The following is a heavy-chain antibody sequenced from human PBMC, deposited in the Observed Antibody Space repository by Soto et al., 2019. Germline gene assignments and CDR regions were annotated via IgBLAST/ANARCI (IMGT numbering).Heavy chain of an antibody. J-gene: IGHJ4*02. Sequence: GGSLRLSCAASGFTFSSYAMHWVRQAPGKGLEWVAVISYDGSNKYYADSVKGRFTISRDNSKNTLYLQMNSLRAEDTAVYYCAREFYGGRRFDYWGQGTLVTVSS. D-gene: IGHD2-15*01. CDR1: GFTFSSYA. V-gene: IGHV3-30-3*01. CDR3: AREFYGGRRFDY. CDR2: ISYDGSNK.